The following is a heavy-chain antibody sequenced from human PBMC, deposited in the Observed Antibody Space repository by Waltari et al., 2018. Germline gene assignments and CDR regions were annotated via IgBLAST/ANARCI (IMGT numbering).Heavy chain of an antibody. V-gene: IGHV1-3*01. CDR1: GYTFTSYD. Sequence: QVQLVQSGAEVKKPGASVKVSCKASGYTFTSYDMHWARQAPGQRLEWMGWINAGNGNTKYPQKFQGRVTITRDTSASTAYMELSSLRSEDTAVYYCAIYKGIAAAGPYYFDYWGQGTLVTVSS. D-gene: IGHD6-13*01. CDR2: INAGNGNT. CDR3: AIYKGIAAAGPYYFDY. J-gene: IGHJ4*02.